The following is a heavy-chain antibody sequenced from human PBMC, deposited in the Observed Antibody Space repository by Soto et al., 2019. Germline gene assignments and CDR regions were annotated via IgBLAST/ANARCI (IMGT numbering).Heavy chain of an antibody. D-gene: IGHD3-10*01. V-gene: IGHV4-59*11. CDR1: GGPISSHY. Sequence: PSETLSLTCTVSGGPISSHYWSWIRQPPGKGLERIGYIYYSGSTNYNPSRNCRVTISVDTSKNQFSLKLSSVTAADTAAYYCPRYMDFFGSGSYYIVGGVLDVWGKGTTVTVSS. J-gene: IGHJ6*04. CDR3: PRYMDFFGSGSYYIVGGVLDV. CDR2: IYYSGST.